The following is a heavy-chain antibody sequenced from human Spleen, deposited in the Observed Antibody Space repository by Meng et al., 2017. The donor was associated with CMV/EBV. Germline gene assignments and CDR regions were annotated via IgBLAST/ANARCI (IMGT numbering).Heavy chain of an antibody. Sequence: VSCKASGYRFTDHYFHWVRQAPGQGLEWMGWIYPNSGGTHYAQKFQGRLTVTRDTSISTGYMELSSLGSDDTAVYYCARDNDWGPDYWGQGTLVTVSS. CDR1: GYRFTDHY. J-gene: IGHJ4*02. D-gene: IGHD7-27*01. V-gene: IGHV1-2*02. CDR2: IYPNSGGT. CDR3: ARDNDWGPDY.